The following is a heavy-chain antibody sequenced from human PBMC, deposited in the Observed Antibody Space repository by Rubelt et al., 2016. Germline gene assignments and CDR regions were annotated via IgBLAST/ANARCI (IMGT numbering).Heavy chain of an antibody. J-gene: IGHJ3*02. V-gene: IGHV1-18*01. CDR3: ARGHDYDAFDI. CDR2: ISAYNGNK. D-gene: IGHD4-11*01. Sequence: QVQLVQSGAEVKKPGASVKVPCKASGYTFTSYGISWVRPAPGQGLEWMGWISAYNGNKNIAQNGSGRVPKTTETSTSTAYMERRSLRSDDTAVYYCARGHDYDAFDIWGQGTMVTVSS. CDR1: GYTFTSYG.